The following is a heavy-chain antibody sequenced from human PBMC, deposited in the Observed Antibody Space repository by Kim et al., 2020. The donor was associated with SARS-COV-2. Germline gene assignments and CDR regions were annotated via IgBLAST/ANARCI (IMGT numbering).Heavy chain of an antibody. Sequence: SETLSLTCTVSGGSISSYYWSWIRQPPGKGLEWIGYIYYSGSTNYNPSLKSRVTISVDTSKNQFSLKLSSVTAADTAVYYCARDCSGWSYDSYGMDVWGQGTTVTVSS. D-gene: IGHD6-19*01. CDR1: GGSISSYY. V-gene: IGHV4-59*01. CDR3: ARDCSGWSYDSYGMDV. J-gene: IGHJ6*02. CDR2: IYYSGST.